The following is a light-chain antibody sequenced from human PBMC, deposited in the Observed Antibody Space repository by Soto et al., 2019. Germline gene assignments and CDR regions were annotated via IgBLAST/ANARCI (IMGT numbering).Light chain of an antibody. Sequence: EIVMSQSPATLSASLGARATLSCRASQGVSSNLAWYQQTPGQAPRLLIYGASTRATDVPARFRRSGSGTECTLTSSSRQSEGFAGYYFQQDNNWPGAFGQGAKV. CDR3: QQDNNWPGA. V-gene: IGKV3D-15*01. CDR1: QGVSSN. CDR2: GAS. J-gene: IGKJ1*01.